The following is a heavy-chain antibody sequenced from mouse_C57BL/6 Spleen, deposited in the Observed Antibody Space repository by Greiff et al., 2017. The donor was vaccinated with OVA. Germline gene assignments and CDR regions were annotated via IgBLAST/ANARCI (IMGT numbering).Heavy chain of an antibody. Sequence: VMLVESGAELMKPGASVKLSCKATGYTFTGYWIEWVKQRPGHGLEWIGEILPGSGSTNYNEKFKGKATFTADTSSTTAYMQLSSLTTEDSAIYYCAGPSTTVPYYFDYWGQGTTLTVSS. V-gene: IGHV1-9*01. CDR2: ILPGSGST. J-gene: IGHJ2*01. CDR1: GYTFTGYW. CDR3: AGPSTTVPYYFDY. D-gene: IGHD1-1*01.